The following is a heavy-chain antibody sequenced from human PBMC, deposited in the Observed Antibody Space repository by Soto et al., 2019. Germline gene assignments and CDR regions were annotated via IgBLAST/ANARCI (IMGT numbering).Heavy chain of an antibody. V-gene: IGHV1-2*02. D-gene: IGHD3-3*01. J-gene: IGHJ5*02. Sequence: GASVKVCCKASGYTFTGYYIHWVRQAPGQGLEWMGWIIPDSGATNYTQKFQGRVTMTSETSTNTAFLGLSRLRSDDTAVYFCARGDRISILGVINWLDPRGQGTLVTVSS. CDR1: GYTFTGYY. CDR3: ARGDRISILGVINWLDP. CDR2: IIPDSGAT.